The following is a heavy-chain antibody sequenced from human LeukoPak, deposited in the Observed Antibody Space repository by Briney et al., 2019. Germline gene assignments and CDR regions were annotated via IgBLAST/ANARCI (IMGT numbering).Heavy chain of an antibody. V-gene: IGHV3-66*02. CDR2: IYSGGST. CDR3: ASSLYGDYYYYMDV. D-gene: IGHD4-17*01. CDR1: GLTVSSNY. J-gene: IGHJ6*03. Sequence: GGSLRLSCAASGLTVSSNYKSWVRQAPGKGLEWVSVIYSGGSTYYTDSVKGRFTISRDNSQNTLYLQMNSLRAEDTAVYYCASSLYGDYYYYMDVWGKGTTVTVSS.